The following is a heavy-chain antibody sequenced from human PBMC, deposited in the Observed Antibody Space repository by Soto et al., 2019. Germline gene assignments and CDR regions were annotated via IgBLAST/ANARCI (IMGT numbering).Heavy chain of an antibody. Sequence: EVQLVESGGGLVQPDRSLRLSCAASGFTFDDFAMHWVRQAPGKGLEGVSGINWNGGNKAYADSVKGRFTISRDNAKNSLYLQVNSLRDEDTALYYCAKVRGRTTGTAGDFDYWGQGALITVSS. J-gene: IGHJ4*02. V-gene: IGHV3-9*01. CDR1: GFTFDDFA. D-gene: IGHD1-1*01. CDR2: INWNGGNK. CDR3: AKVRGRTTGTAGDFDY.